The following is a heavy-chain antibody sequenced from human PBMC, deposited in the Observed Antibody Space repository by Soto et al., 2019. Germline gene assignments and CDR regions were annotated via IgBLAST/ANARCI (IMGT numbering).Heavy chain of an antibody. J-gene: IGHJ4*02. CDR2: FDPEDGET. CDR1: GYTLTELS. CDR3: ATDLGTIFGVVPSS. V-gene: IGHV1-24*01. D-gene: IGHD3-3*01. Sequence: ASVKVSCKXSGYTLTELSMHWVRQAPGKGLEWMGGFDPEDGETIYAQKFQGRVTMTEDTSTDTAYMELSSLRSEDTAVYYCATDLGTIFGVVPSSWGQGTLVTVSS.